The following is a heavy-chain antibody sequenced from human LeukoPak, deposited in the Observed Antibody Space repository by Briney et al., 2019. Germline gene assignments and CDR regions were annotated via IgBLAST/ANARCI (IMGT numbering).Heavy chain of an antibody. J-gene: IGHJ4*02. CDR3: AKAQGYSGSYINY. CDR1: GFTFSSYA. D-gene: IGHD1-26*01. Sequence: GALRHSCAASGFTFSSYAMSWVRQAPGKGLEWVSAISGSGGSTYYADSVKGRFTISRDNSKNTLYLQMNSLRAEDTAVYYCAKAQGYSGSYINYCGQGTLVTVSS. CDR2: ISGSGGST. V-gene: IGHV3-23*01.